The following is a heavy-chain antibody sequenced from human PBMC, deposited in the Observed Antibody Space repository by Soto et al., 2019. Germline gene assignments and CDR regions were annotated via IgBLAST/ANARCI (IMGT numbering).Heavy chain of an antibody. CDR1: GYTFTGYD. CDR2: INPNSGGT. Sequence: ASVKVSCKASGYTFTGYDMHWGRQAPGQGLEWMGWINPNSGGTNYAQKFQGWVTMTRDTSISTAYLQWSSLKASDTAMYYCARHGLGIAVAGTAFAIWGQGTIVTVSS. CDR3: ARHGLGIAVAGTAFAI. V-gene: IGHV1-2*04. J-gene: IGHJ3*02. D-gene: IGHD6-19*01.